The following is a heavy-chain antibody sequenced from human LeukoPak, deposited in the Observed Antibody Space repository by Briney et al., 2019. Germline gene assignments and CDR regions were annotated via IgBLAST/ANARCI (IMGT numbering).Heavy chain of an antibody. Sequence: GGSLRLSCAASGFTFSSYEMNWVRQAPGKGLEWVSYISNSGNTIFYADSVKGRFTISRDNGKNSLYLQMNSLRAEDTAVYFCASDGGNYRTFDYWGQGTLVTVSS. CDR3: ASDGGNYRTFDY. V-gene: IGHV3-48*03. CDR2: ISNSGNTI. CDR1: GFTFSSYE. J-gene: IGHJ4*02. D-gene: IGHD1-26*01.